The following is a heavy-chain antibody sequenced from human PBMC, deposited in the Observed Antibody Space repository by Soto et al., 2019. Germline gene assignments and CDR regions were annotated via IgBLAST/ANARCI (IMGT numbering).Heavy chain of an antibody. D-gene: IGHD3-10*02. CDR1: GNTFASHG. CDR3: ARVDPRGVAVVRDY. V-gene: IGHV1-18*01. CDR2: ISGFNGQT. Sequence: QVQLVQSGPEVKKPGASVKVSCKASGNTFASHGFSWVRQAPGQGLEWMGWISGFNGQTNYALKFQGRVTLTTDTPTITAYMELRSLRSDDTAVYFCARVDPRGVAVVRDYWGEGTLVTVSS. J-gene: IGHJ4*02.